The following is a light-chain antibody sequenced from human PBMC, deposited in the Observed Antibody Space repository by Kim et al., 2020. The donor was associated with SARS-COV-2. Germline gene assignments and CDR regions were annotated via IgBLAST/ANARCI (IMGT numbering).Light chain of an antibody. Sequence: DIQMTQSPSSLSASVGDRVTITCQASQDISNNLNWYQQKAGKAPKLLIYDASNLETGVPSRFSGSGSGTDFTFTISSLQPDDIATYYCQQYDNLLRFTFGPGTKVDIK. CDR3: QQYDNLLRFT. CDR1: QDISNN. J-gene: IGKJ3*01. V-gene: IGKV1-33*01. CDR2: DAS.